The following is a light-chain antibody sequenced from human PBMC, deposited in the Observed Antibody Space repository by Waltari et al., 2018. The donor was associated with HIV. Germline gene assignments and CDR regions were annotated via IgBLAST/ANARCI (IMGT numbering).Light chain of an antibody. CDR3: QQSYKSPWT. CDR1: QSQLYKSDNKNY. Sequence: IVMTQSPDSLPVSLGERATIDCWSSQSQLYKSDNKNYLSWFQQKPGHPPKLLTYWASTRGSGVPARFSASGSGTNFTLTISSLQAEDVATYYCQQSYKSPWTFGQGTKVEV. V-gene: IGKV4-1*01. J-gene: IGKJ1*01. CDR2: WAS.